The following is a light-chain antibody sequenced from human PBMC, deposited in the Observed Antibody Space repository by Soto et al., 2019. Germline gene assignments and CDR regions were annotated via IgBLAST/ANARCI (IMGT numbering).Light chain of an antibody. CDR2: GNS. CDR1: SSNIGAGYD. J-gene: IGLJ3*02. CDR3: QSYDSSLSAWV. V-gene: IGLV1-40*01. Sequence: QSVLTQPPSVSGAPGQRVTISCTGSSSNIGAGYDVHWYQPLPGTAPKLLSYGNSNRPSGVPDRFSGSKSGTSASLAITGLQAEDEADYYCQSYDSSLSAWVFGGGTQLTVL.